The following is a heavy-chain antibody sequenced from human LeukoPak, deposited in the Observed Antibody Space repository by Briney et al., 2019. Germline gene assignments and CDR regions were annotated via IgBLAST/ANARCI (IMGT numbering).Heavy chain of an antibody. J-gene: IGHJ4*02. CDR3: ARDPYGQWLYDY. Sequence: SETLSLTCTVSGYSISSGYYWGWIRQPPGKGLEWIGSIYHSGSTNYNPSLKSRVTISVDTSKNQFSLKLSSVTAADTAVYYCARDPYGQWLYDYWGQGTLVTVSS. V-gene: IGHV4-38-2*02. CDR1: GYSISSGYY. CDR2: IYHSGST. D-gene: IGHD6-19*01.